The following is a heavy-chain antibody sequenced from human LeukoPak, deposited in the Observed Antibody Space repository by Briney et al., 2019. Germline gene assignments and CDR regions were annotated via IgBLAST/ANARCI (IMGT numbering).Heavy chain of an antibody. J-gene: IGHJ4*02. CDR1: GFTFSSYE. Sequence: GGSLRLSCAASGFTFSSYEMNWVRQAPGKGLEWVSYISSSGSTIYYADSVKGRFTISRDNAKKSLYLQMNSLRAEDTAVYYCARGGGSWGFDFWGPGTLVTVSS. V-gene: IGHV3-48*03. D-gene: IGHD3-16*01. CDR2: ISSSGSTI. CDR3: ARGGGSWGFDF.